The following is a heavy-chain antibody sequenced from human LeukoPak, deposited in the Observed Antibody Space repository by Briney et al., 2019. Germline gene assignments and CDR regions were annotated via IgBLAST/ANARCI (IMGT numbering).Heavy chain of an antibody. CDR1: GYSFTSYW. D-gene: IGHD2-15*01. J-gene: IGHJ6*03. CDR2: IYPGDSDT. V-gene: IGHV5-51*01. Sequence: GESLKISCKGSGYSFTSYWIGWVRQMPGKGLEWMGIIYPGDSDTRYSPSFQGQVTISADKSISTAYLQWSSLKASDTAMYYCARRILGYCSGGSCYPMYYYMDVWGKGTTVTVSS. CDR3: ARRILGYCSGGSCYPMYYYMDV.